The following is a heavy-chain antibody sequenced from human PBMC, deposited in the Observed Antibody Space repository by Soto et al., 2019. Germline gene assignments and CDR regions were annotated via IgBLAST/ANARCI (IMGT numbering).Heavy chain of an antibody. CDR3: ARDVKLGYREGFDY. Sequence: QVQLVESGGGVVQPGRSLRLSCAASGFTFSSYGMHWVRQAPGKGLEWVAVIWYDGSNKYYADSVKGRFTISRDNSKNTLYRQMNSLRAEDTAVYYCARDVKLGYREGFDYWGQGTLVTVSS. D-gene: IGHD7-27*01. V-gene: IGHV3-33*01. CDR1: GFTFSSYG. J-gene: IGHJ4*02. CDR2: IWYDGSNK.